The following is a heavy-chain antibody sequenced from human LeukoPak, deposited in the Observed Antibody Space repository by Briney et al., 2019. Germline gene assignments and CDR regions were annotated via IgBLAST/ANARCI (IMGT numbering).Heavy chain of an antibody. D-gene: IGHD5-18*01. CDR2: IYSGGTT. V-gene: IGHV3-53*01. CDR1: GFSVSGNF. CDR3: ARDGYGNNYMDV. Sequence: GGSLRLSCAASGFSVSGNFMSWVRQAPGKGLEWVSVIYSGGTTYYADSVRGRFTISRDNYKNTLYLQMNSLRAEDTAVYYCARDGYGNNYMDVWGKGTTVIVPS. J-gene: IGHJ6*03.